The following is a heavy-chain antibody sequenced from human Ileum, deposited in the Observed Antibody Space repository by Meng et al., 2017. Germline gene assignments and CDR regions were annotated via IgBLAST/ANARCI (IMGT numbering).Heavy chain of an antibody. Sequence: GESLKISCEASGFTLSNYYMTWVRQAPGKGLEWVSYISSGGSTTYYADSVKGRFTISRDNTKNSLFLQMNSLRAEDTAVYFCARDLEYNKEYSSSWYYYFYGMAVWGQGTTV. CDR3: ARDLEYNKEYSSSWYYYFYGMAV. CDR1: GFTLSNYY. J-gene: IGHJ6*01. V-gene: IGHV3-11*04. D-gene: IGHD6-13*01. CDR2: ISSGGSTT.